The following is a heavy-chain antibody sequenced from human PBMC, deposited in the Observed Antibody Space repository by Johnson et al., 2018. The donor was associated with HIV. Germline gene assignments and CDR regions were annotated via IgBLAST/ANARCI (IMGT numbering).Heavy chain of an antibody. CDR2: IYSGGTT. CDR3: ARVLRGYDAFDI. CDR1: GFSVSSNY. D-gene: IGHD6-25*01. J-gene: IGHJ3*02. Sequence: VQLVESGGGLIQPGGSLRLSCAASGFSVSSNYMSWVRQAPGKGLEWVSVIYSGGTTYYADSVKGRFTISRDNSKNTLYLQMNSLRADDTAVYYCARVLRGYDAFDIWGQGTMVTVSS. V-gene: IGHV3-53*01.